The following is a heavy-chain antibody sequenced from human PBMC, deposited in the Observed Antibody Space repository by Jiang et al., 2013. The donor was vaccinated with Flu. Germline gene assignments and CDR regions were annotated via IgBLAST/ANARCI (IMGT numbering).Heavy chain of an antibody. CDR2: INGGGTTT. CDR1: GFSFIDYW. V-gene: IGHV3-74*01. Sequence: VQLLESGGGLVQPGGSLRLSCAASGFSFIDYWVHWVRQAPGKGLVWVSHINGGGTTTTYADSVKGRFTISRDDAKNTVYLQMSSLRAEDTALYFCARDKGYSMDVWGQGTTVTV. CDR3: ARDKGYSMDV. J-gene: IGHJ6*02.